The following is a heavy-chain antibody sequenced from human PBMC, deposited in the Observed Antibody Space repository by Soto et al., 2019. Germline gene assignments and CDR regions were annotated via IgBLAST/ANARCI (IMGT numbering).Heavy chain of an antibody. V-gene: IGHV2-5*02. CDR2: IYWDDDK. Sequence: QITLKESGPTLVKPTQTLTLTCTFSGFSLSTSGVGVGWIRQPPGKALEWLALIYWDDDKRYSPSLKSRLTITKDNSKNQVVLTMTNMDPVDTATYYCAHSSDYAILTGWFDPWGQGTLVTVSS. D-gene: IGHD3-9*01. CDR1: GFSLSTSGVG. J-gene: IGHJ5*02. CDR3: AHSSDYAILTGWFDP.